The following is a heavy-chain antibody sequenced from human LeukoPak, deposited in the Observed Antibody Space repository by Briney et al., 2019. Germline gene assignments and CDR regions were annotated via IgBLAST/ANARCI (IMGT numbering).Heavy chain of an antibody. Sequence: GESLKITCKGPGYSFTSYWIGWVRQMPGKGLERMGIIYPGDSDTRYSPSFQGQVTISADKSISTAYLQWGSLKASDTAMYYCARSGAAAGSNWFDPWGQGTLVTLSS. CDR2: IYPGDSDT. D-gene: IGHD6-13*01. CDR1: GYSFTSYW. CDR3: ARSGAAAGSNWFDP. V-gene: IGHV5-51*01. J-gene: IGHJ5*02.